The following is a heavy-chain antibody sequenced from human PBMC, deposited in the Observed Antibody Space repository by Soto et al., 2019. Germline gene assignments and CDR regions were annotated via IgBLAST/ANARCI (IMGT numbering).Heavy chain of an antibody. CDR1: GGSISSYY. D-gene: IGHD2-8*01. V-gene: IGHV4-59*01. CDR2: IYYSGST. J-gene: IGHJ5*02. Sequence: PSETLSLTCTVSGGSISSYYWSWIRQPPGKGLEWIGCIYYSGSTNYNPSLKSRVTISVDTSKNQFSLKLSSVTAADTAVYYCARLGLYLRALSWFGPWGQGTLVTVSS. CDR3: ARLGLYLRALSWFGP.